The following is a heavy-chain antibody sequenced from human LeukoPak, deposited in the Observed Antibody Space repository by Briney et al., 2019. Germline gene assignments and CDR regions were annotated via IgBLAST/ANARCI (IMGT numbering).Heavy chain of an antibody. CDR2: IKSKPDGGTT. CDR1: GFAFNYAW. Sequence: GGSLRLSCAASGFAFNYAWVSWVRQAPGKGLEWIGRIKSKPDGGTTDYAAPVKGRFTISRDDSKNTLYLQMISLRAEDTAVYYCARGPEKSLRYYFHYWGQGTLVTVSS. CDR3: ARGPEKSLRYYFHY. J-gene: IGHJ4*02. V-gene: IGHV3-15*01.